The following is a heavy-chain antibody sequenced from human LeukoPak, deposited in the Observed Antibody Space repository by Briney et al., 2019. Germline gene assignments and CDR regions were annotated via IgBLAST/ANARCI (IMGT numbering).Heavy chain of an antibody. Sequence: ASVKVSRKASGGTFSSYAISWVRQPPGQGLEWMGGIIPIFGTANYAQKLQGRVTMTTDTSTSTAYMELRSLRSDDTAVYYCARGSTARYYYDSSGYYRGAVDYWGQGTLVTVSS. CDR3: ARGSTARYYYDSSGYYRGAVDY. CDR2: IIPIFGTA. J-gene: IGHJ4*02. V-gene: IGHV1-69*05. D-gene: IGHD3-22*01. CDR1: GGTFSSYA.